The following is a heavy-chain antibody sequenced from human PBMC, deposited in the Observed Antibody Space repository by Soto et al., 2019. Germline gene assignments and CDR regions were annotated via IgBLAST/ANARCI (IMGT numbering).Heavy chain of an antibody. Sequence: QVQLVESGGGVVQPGRSLRLSCAASGFTFSNYGMHWVRQTPGKGLEWVALILYDGSNKYYGDSVKDRFTISRDNSKNTLYLQVSSLRAEDTAVYYCAKSRDAYNFYFYYGMDVWGQGTTVTVSS. CDR2: ILYDGSNK. J-gene: IGHJ6*02. CDR3: AKSRDAYNFYFYYGMDV. CDR1: GFTFSNYG. V-gene: IGHV3-30*18. D-gene: IGHD2-2*01.